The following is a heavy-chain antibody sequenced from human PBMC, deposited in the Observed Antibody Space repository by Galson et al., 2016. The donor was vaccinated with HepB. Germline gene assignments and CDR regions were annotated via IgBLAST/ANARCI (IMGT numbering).Heavy chain of an antibody. D-gene: IGHD6-6*01. CDR2: TIPMLGAA. Sequence: SVKVSCKASGYFFHSYAVNWVRQAPGQGLEWMGRTIPMLGAANYAQKLQGRVTITADKFTSTAYMELSSLRPEDTAVYYCARVIAGRPHWGQGTLVTVSA. CDR1: GYFFHSYA. CDR3: ARVIAGRPH. J-gene: IGHJ4*02. V-gene: IGHV1-69*04.